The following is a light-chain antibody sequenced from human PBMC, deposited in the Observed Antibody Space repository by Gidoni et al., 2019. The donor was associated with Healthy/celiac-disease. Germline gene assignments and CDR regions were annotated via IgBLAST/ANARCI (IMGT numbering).Light chain of an antibody. Sequence: DIKMTLSPSSLSASVVDRVTITCRASQGIRHDLGWYQQKPGKAPKRLIYAASSLQSGVPSRFSGSGSGTEFTLTISSLQPEDFATYYCLQHNSYPYTFGQGTKLEIK. CDR2: AAS. V-gene: IGKV1-17*01. J-gene: IGKJ2*01. CDR1: QGIRHD. CDR3: LQHNSYPYT.